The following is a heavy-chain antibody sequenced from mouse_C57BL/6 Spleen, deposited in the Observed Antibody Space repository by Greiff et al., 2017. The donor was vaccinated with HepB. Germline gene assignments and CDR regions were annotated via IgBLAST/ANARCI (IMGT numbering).Heavy chain of an antibody. J-gene: IGHJ3*01. CDR1: GYSFTDYN. Sequence: VQLQQSGPELVKPGASVKISCKASGYSFTDYNMNWVKQSNGTRLEWIGVINPNSGTTSYNQKLKGMATLTVYHSSSTAYMQLNSLTSEDSAVYYCATTTANSPFAYWGQGTLVTVSA. CDR2: INPNSGTT. V-gene: IGHV1-39*01. CDR3: ATTTANSPFAY. D-gene: IGHD1-2*01.